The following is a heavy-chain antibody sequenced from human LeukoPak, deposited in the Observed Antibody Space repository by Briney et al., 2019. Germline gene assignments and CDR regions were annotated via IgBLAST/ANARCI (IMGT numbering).Heavy chain of an antibody. J-gene: IGHJ6*02. CDR3: SECVYNWYYPFWLGARVV. V-gene: IGHV3-30*03. CDR2: ISYDGDYK. D-gene: IGHD1-7*01. CDR1: VYSYGIYG. Sequence: PGRPLRLSCAASVYSYGIYGMHWDCQAPGKGLEWVAVISYDGDYKYYADSVKGRFTVSRDNSKDTLFLQMNSLRAEDTPVYCCSECVYNWYYPFWLGARVVWGQGTTVTVSS.